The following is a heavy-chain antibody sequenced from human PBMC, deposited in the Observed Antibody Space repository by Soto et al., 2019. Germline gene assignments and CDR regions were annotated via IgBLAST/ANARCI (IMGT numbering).Heavy chain of an antibody. V-gene: IGHV4-34*01. CDR1: GGSIDSYY. D-gene: IGHD2-15*01. J-gene: IGHJ4*02. Sequence: SETLSLTCTVSGGSIDSYYWSWIRQPPGKGLEWIGEINHSGSTNCNPSLKSRVTISVDTSKNQFSLKLSSVTAADTAVYYCARGPRRYCSGGSCYLYYWGQGTLVTVSS. CDR2: INHSGST. CDR3: ARGPRRYCSGGSCYLYY.